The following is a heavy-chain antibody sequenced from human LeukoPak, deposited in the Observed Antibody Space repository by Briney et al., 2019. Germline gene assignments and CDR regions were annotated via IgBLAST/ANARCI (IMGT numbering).Heavy chain of an antibody. V-gene: IGHV1-18*01. CDR2: ISAYNGNT. Sequence: ASVKVSFKASGYTFTSYGISWVRQAPGQGLEWMGWISAYNGNTNYAQKLQGRVTMTTDTSTSTAYMELRSLRSDDTAVYYCARGEITIFGVVQFDPWGQGTLVTVSS. CDR1: GYTFTSYG. D-gene: IGHD3-3*01. CDR3: ARGEITIFGVVQFDP. J-gene: IGHJ5*02.